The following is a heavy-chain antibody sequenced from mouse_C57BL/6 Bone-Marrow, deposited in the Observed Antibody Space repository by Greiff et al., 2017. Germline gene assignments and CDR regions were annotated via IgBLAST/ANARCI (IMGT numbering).Heavy chain of an antibody. J-gene: IGHJ1*03. CDR3: ITTVVATDWYFDV. CDR1: GYTFTSYG. CDR2: IYIGNGYT. Sequence: EVQLQQSGAELVRPGSSVKMSCKTSGYTFTSYGINWVKQRPGQGLEWIGYIYIGNGYTEYNEKFKGKATLNSDTSSSTAYMQLSSLTSEDSAIYFVITTVVATDWYFDVWGTGTTVTVSS. V-gene: IGHV1-58*01. D-gene: IGHD1-1*01.